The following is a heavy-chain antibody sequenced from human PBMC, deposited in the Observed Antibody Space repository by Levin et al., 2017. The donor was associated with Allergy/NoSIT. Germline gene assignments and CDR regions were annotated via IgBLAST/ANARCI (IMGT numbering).Heavy chain of an antibody. J-gene: IGHJ5*02. Sequence: GGSLRLSCKGSGGTFDTNTINWVRQAPGQGLEWMGRVIPVLNTSNYARKFQGRVTFTADKSTTTAYMDLNSLTFDDTAVYYCARGGSGSFNWFDPWGQGTLVTVSS. V-gene: IGHV1-69*08. CDR2: VIPVLNTS. CDR3: ARGGSGSFNWFDP. D-gene: IGHD3-10*01. CDR1: GGTFDTNT.